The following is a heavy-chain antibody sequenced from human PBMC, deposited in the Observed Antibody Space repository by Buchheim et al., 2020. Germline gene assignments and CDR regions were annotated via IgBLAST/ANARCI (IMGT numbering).Heavy chain of an antibody. D-gene: IGHD6-13*01. CDR1: GDPLSSYNYF. CDR2: IHYRGST. Sequence: QVQLQESGPGLVKPSETLSLTCTVSGDPLSSYNYFWGWIRQPPGKGLDWIGYIHYRGSTYYSPSLQSRITRSVDKSKNQFSLNVNSVTAADTAVYYCAAIATDVSRWFDAWGQGTL. J-gene: IGHJ5*02. CDR3: AAIATDVSRWFDA. V-gene: IGHV4-39*01.